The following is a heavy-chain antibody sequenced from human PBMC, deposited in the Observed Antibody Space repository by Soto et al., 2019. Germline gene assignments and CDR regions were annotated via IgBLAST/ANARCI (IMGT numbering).Heavy chain of an antibody. Sequence: SETLSLTCAVYGGSFSGYYWSWIRQPPGKGLEWIGEINHSGSTNYNPSLKSRVTISVDTSKNQFSLKLSSVTAADTAVYYCARGAAGGPGRDWFDPWGQGTLGTVSS. J-gene: IGHJ5*02. CDR2: INHSGST. V-gene: IGHV4-34*01. CDR1: GGSFSGYY. D-gene: IGHD3-10*01. CDR3: ARGAAGGPGRDWFDP.